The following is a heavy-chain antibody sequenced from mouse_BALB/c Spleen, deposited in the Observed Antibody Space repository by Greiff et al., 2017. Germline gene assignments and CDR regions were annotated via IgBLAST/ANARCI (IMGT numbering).Heavy chain of an antibody. CDR1: GYSITSGYY. D-gene: IGHD3-1*01. CDR2: ISYDGSN. Sequence: DVQLQESGPGLVKPSQSLSLTCSVTGYSITSGYYWNWIRQFPGNKLEWMGYISYDGSNNYNPSLKNRISITRDTSKNQFFLKLNSVTTEDTATYYCAREGAFYFDYWGQGTTLTVSS. CDR3: AREGAFYFDY. J-gene: IGHJ2*01. V-gene: IGHV3-6*02.